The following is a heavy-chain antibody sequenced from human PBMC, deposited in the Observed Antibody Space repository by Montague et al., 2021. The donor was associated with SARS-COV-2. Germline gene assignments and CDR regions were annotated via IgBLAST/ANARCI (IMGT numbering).Heavy chain of an antibody. J-gene: IGHJ2*01. CDR3: AGEDAGDWYFDL. CDR1: GGSISSSSYY. CDR2: IYYSGTT. V-gene: IGHV4-39*02. Sequence: SETLSLTCTVSGGSISSSSYYWGWIRPPPGKGPEWNGSIYYSGTTFYNPSLRSRVTMSVDTSKNQFSLRLSSVTAADTAVCYSAGEDAGDWYFDLWGRGTLVTVPS. D-gene: IGHD1-1*01.